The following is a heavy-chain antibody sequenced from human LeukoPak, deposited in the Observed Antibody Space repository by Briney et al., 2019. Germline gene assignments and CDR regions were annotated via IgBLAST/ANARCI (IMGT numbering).Heavy chain of an antibody. CDR1: GGSISSSSYY. V-gene: IGHV4-39*07. D-gene: IGHD3-22*01. CDR2: IYHSGST. J-gene: IGHJ4*02. CDR3: ARDPLETYDSSGYYSDY. Sequence: SETLSLTCTVSGGSISSSSYYWGWIRQPPGKGLEWIGEIYHSGSTNYNPSLKSRVTISVDKSKNQFSLKLSSVTAADTAVYYCARDPLETYDSSGYYSDYWGQGTLVTVSS.